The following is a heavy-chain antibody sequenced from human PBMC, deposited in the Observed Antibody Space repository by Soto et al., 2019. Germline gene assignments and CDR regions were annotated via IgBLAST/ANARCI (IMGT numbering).Heavy chain of an antibody. CDR3: ANMDSSSSSFDY. CDR2: ISGSGGST. J-gene: IGHJ4*02. D-gene: IGHD6-6*01. V-gene: IGHV3-23*01. Sequence: GKGLEWVSAISGSGGSTYYADSVKGRFTISRDNSKNTLYLQMNSLRAEDTAVYYCANMDSSSSSFDYWGQRTLVSVSS.